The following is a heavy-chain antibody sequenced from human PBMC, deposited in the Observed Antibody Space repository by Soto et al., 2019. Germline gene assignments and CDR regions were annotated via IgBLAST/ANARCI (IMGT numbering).Heavy chain of an antibody. D-gene: IGHD3-16*01. Sequence: QVQLVESGGGVVQPGRSLRLSCAASGFTFSSYAMHWVRQAPGKGLEWVAVISYDGSNKYYADSVKGRFTISRDNSKNTRYLQMNSLRAEDTAVYYCARDFGDLQLALDYWGQGTLVTVSS. CDR1: GFTFSSYA. CDR3: ARDFGDLQLALDY. V-gene: IGHV3-30-3*01. CDR2: ISYDGSNK. J-gene: IGHJ4*02.